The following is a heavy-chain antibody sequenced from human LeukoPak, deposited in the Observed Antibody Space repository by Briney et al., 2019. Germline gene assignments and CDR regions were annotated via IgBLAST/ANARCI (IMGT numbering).Heavy chain of an antibody. D-gene: IGHD3-16*02. V-gene: IGHV3-23*01. CDR2: ISGSGGST. Sequence: RGSLRLSCAASGFTFSSYAMSWVRQAPGKGLEWVSAISGSGGSTYYADSVKGRFTISRDNSKNTLYLQMNSLRAEDTAVYYCAKLQADYVWGSYRYTFDYWGQGTLVTVSS. CDR1: GFTFSSYA. J-gene: IGHJ4*02. CDR3: AKLQADYVWGSYRYTFDY.